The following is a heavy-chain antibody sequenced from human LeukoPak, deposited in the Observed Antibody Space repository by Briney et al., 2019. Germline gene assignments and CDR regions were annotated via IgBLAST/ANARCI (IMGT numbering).Heavy chain of an antibody. Sequence: PGGSLRLSCAASGFTFDDYGMSWVRQAPGKGLEWVSSISSSSSYIYYADSVKGRFTISRDNAKNSLYLQMNSLRAEDTAVYYCALTPLRDFWSGYYIDYWGQGTLVTVSS. J-gene: IGHJ4*02. D-gene: IGHD3-3*01. CDR2: ISSSSSYI. CDR3: ALTPLRDFWSGYYIDY. CDR1: GFTFDDYG. V-gene: IGHV3-21*01.